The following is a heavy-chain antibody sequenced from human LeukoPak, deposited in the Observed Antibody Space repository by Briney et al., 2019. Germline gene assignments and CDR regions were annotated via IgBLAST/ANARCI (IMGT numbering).Heavy chain of an antibody. CDR2: ISAYNGDT. D-gene: IGHD1-7*01. J-gene: IGHJ6*02. CDR3: GRVRGYNWNYEGYYYGMDV. CDR1: GYTFTSYG. V-gene: IGHV1-18*01. Sequence: GASVTVSCTASGYTFTSYGISWVRQAPGQGLEWMGWISAYNGDTNYPQKFQGRVTMTTDTSTSTAYMELRSLRSDDTAVYYCGRVRGYNWNYEGYYYGMDVWGQGTTVTVSS.